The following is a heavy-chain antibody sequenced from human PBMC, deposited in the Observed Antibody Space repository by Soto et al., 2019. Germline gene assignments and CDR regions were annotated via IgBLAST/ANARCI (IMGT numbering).Heavy chain of an antibody. J-gene: IGHJ5*02. CDR3: ATLVATSLPLEP. D-gene: IGHD2-15*01. CDR2: ITPVVGTT. V-gene: IGHV1-69*01. CDR1: GGSFSEVA. Sequence: QVQLVQSGAELKKPGSSVTVSCKASGGSFSEVAISWVRQATGQGLEWMGRITPVVGTTDYTQKFQGRFTTLGDESTNTAYMELSSLRSEDTTVDYCATLVATSLPLEPWGQGTLVTVSP.